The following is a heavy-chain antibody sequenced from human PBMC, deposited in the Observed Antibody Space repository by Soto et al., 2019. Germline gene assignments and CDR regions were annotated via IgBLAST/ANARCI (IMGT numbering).Heavy chain of an antibody. D-gene: IGHD1-1*01. CDR1: GFTFTNYG. V-gene: IGHV3-30*18. J-gene: IGHJ4*02. Sequence: QLQLVESGGGVVQPGRSLRLSCAASGFTFTNYGMHWVRQAPGKGLEWVAVISSDGSNKNYGDSVKGRFTISRDNSKNTLYLQMNSVRAEDTAVYYCAKDWNYLDYWGQGTLVTVSS. CDR2: ISSDGSNK. CDR3: AKDWNYLDY.